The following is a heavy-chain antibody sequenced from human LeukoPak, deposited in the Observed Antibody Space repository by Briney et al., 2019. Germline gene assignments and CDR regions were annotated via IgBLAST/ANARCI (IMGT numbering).Heavy chain of an antibody. CDR2: INPNNGST. D-gene: IGHD3-9*01. CDR1: GYTFTGYY. CDR3: ARGFLTGRGDY. Sequence: EASVKVSCKASGYTFTGYYIHWVRQAPGQGLEWMGWINPNNGSTNYAQKFRGRVTMTRDTSISTAYMNLTRLRSDDTAVYYCARGFLTGRGDYWGQETLATVSS. V-gene: IGHV1-2*02. J-gene: IGHJ4*02.